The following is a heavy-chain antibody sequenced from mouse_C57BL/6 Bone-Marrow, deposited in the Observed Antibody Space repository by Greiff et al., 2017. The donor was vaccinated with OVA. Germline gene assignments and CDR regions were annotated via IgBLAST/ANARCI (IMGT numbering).Heavy chain of an antibody. D-gene: IGHD2-12*01. J-gene: IGHJ4*01. CDR3: ATLLRRGDS. CDR2: IDPSDSYT. CDR1: GYTFTSYW. Sequence: VQLQQPGAELVRPGTSVKLSCKASGYTFTSYWMHWVKQRPGQGLEWIGVIDPSDSYTNYNQKFKGKATLTVDTSSSTAYMQLSSLTSEDSAVYYCATLLRRGDSWGQGTSVTVSS. V-gene: IGHV1-59*01.